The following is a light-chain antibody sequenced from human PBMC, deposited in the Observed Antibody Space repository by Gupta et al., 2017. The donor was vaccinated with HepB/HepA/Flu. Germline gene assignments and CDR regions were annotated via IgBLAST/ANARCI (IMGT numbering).Light chain of an antibody. V-gene: IGLV1-51*02. CDR2: ENN. Sequence: SVLKQPPSLAGAPGQKVPISCSGSSSNIENNYVSWYQHLPGTAPKLLIFENNQRPSGIPDRVSGSTSDTSATLDITGLQTGDEADYYCGTWDSSLSVVVFGGGTRLTVL. CDR1: SSNIENNY. CDR3: GTWDSSLSVVV. J-gene: IGLJ2*01.